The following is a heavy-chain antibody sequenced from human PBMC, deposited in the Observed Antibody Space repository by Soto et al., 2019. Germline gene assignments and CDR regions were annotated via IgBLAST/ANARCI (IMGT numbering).Heavy chain of an antibody. Sequence: QVQLQESGPGLVKPSQTLSLTCTVSGGSISSGDYYWSWIRQPPGKGLEWIGYIYYSGSTYYNPSLKSRVTISVDTSKNQFSLKLSSVTAADTAVYYCVRDPRNHPGIAAAGTSWGQGTLVTVSS. V-gene: IGHV4-30-4*01. CDR3: VRDPRNHPGIAAAGTS. CDR2: IYYSGST. CDR1: GGSISSGDYY. J-gene: IGHJ4*02. D-gene: IGHD6-13*01.